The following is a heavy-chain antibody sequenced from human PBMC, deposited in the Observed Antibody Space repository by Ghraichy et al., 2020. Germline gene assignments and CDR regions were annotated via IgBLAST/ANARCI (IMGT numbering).Heavy chain of an antibody. CDR1: GFTFSSYS. CDR2: ISSSSSYI. D-gene: IGHD6-13*01. J-gene: IGHJ4*02. CDR3: ARRQQLRYYFDY. V-gene: IGHV3-21*01. Sequence: GGSLRLSCAASGFTFSSYSMNWVRQAPGKGLEWVSSISSSSSYIYYADSVKGRFTISRDNAKNSLYLQMNSLRAEDTAVYYCARRQQLRYYFDYWGQGTLVTVSS.